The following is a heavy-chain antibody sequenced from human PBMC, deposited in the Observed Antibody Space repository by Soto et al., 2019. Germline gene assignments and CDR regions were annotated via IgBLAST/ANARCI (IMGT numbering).Heavy chain of an antibody. CDR1: GGSISSGGYY. V-gene: IGHV4-31*03. D-gene: IGHD6-19*01. J-gene: IGHJ4*02. CDR3: ARDLYGSGWFDY. CDR2: IYYSGST. Sequence: NPSETLSLTCTVSGGSISSGGYYWSWIRQHPGKGLEWIGYIYYSGSTYYNPSLKSRVTISVDTSKDQFSLKLSSVTAADTAVYYCARDLYGSGWFDYWGQGTLVTVSS.